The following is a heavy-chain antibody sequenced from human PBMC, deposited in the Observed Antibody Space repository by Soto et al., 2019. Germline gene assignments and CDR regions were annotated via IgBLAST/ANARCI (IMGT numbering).Heavy chain of an antibody. CDR2: ISYDGGNK. CDR3: ARVTGADIAFLGDYYYYYRMDV. D-gene: IGHD5-12*01. V-gene: IGHV3-30-3*01. Sequence: GGSLRLSCAASGFTFSSYAMHWVRQAPGKGLEWVAVISYDGGNKNYADSVKGRFTISRDNSKNTLYLQMNSLRAEDTAMYYCARVTGADIAFLGDYYYYYRMDVWGQGTTVTVSS. J-gene: IGHJ6*02. CDR1: GFTFSSYA.